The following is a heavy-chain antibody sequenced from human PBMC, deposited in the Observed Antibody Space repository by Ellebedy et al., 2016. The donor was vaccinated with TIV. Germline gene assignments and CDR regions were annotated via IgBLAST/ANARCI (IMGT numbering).Heavy chain of an antibody. J-gene: IGHJ2*01. CDR3: ARILQTGEWYFDL. CDR1: GFSGYW. V-gene: IGHV3-74*01. Sequence: LSLTCAAPGFSGYWMHWVRQAPGKGLVWVSRINSDGSSTTYADSVKGRFTISRDNSKNTLYLQMDSLRAEDTAVYYCARILQTGEWYFDLWGRGTLVTVSS. CDR2: INSDGSST. D-gene: IGHD7-27*01.